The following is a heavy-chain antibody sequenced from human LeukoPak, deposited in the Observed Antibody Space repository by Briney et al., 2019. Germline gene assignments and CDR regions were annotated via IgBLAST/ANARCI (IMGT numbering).Heavy chain of an antibody. V-gene: IGHV5-51*01. CDR1: NNYW. D-gene: IGHD3-10*01. Sequence: NNYWSGCGRPLPGKGEEWMGIIYPGDSDTRYSPSFQGQVIISAYKSISTAHLQSNRLKSSDNAMYYRASSCVGSAIYSDAVNYWGQGTLVTVSS. CDR2: IYPGDSDT. J-gene: IGHJ4*02. CDR3: ASSCVGSAIYSDAVNY.